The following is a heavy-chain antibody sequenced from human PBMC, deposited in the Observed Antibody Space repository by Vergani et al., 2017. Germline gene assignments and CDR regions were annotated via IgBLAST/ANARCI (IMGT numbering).Heavy chain of an antibody. CDR1: GSPFTAYY. J-gene: IGHJ4*02. CDR3: AREACSGGSCYTFFDY. Sequence: QVQLVQSGAEVKKPGASLKVSCKASGSPFTAYYLHWVRPPPGQGLAWMGWINPNSGGTNYAQKFQGRVTMTRDPAISTAYMELSRLRSDDTAVYYCAREACSGGSCYTFFDYWGQGTLVTVSS. CDR2: INPNSGGT. D-gene: IGHD2-15*01. V-gene: IGHV1-2*02.